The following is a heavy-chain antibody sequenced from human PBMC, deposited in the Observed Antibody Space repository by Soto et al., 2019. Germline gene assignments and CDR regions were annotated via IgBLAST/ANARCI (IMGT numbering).Heavy chain of an antibody. D-gene: IGHD1-26*01. Sequence: QLQLQGSGSGLVKPSQTLSLTCAVSGGSISSGGYSWSWIRQPPGKGLEWIGYIYHSGSTYYNPSLMSRVTISIDRSKNQFSLKLSSVTAADTAVYYCARVGGGYDFDYWGQGTLVTVSS. CDR2: IYHSGST. V-gene: IGHV4-30-2*01. J-gene: IGHJ4*02. CDR1: GGSISSGGYS. CDR3: ARVGGGYDFDY.